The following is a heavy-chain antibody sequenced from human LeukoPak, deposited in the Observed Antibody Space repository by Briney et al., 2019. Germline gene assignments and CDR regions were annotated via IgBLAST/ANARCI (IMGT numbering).Heavy chain of an antibody. CDR3: ARVTVTPTGGSLYYYGMDV. D-gene: IGHD6-25*01. J-gene: IGHJ6*02. CDR2: MVPILGTA. Sequence: SVKVCCKPAGRIFISYAISWVGQTPGQGLEWMGGMVPILGTANYAQKYQGRVTIIADESTSTAYRELSSLRSEDTAVYYCARVTVTPTGGSLYYYGMDVWGQGTTVTVPS. CDR1: GRIFISYA. V-gene: IGHV1-69*13.